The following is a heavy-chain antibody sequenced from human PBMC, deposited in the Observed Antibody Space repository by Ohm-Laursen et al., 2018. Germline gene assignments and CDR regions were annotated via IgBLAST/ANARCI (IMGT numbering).Heavy chain of an antibody. Sequence: SLRLSCAASGFTFSGYAMSWVRQAPGKGLEWVSATSGSGVSTYYADSVKGRFTISRDNSKNTLYLQVNSLGAEDTAVYYCAKGRSEVVSAALNYWGQGTLVTVSS. CDR2: TSGSGVST. CDR3: AKGRSEVVSAALNY. D-gene: IGHD2-2*01. V-gene: IGHV3-23*01. J-gene: IGHJ4*02. CDR1: GFTFSGYA.